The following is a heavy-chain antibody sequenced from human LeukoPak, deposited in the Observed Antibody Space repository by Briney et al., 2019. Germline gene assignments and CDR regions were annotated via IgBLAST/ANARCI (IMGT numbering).Heavy chain of an antibody. J-gene: IGHJ3*02. CDR2: IYYTGTT. CDR1: GGSLSGDY. Sequence: SETLSLTCTVSGGSLSGDYWNWIRQPPGKGLEWIGYIYYTGTTDYSPSLKSRVTISLDMSKNHSSLKLRSVTAADTAVYYCARTNAFGNRGQGTMVTVSS. CDR3: ARTNAFGN. V-gene: IGHV4-59*01.